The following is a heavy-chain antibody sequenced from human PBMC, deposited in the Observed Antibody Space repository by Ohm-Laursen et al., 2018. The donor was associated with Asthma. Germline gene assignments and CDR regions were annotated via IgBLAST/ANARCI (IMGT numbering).Heavy chain of an antibody. V-gene: IGHV4-31*03. CDR3: ARDGRLRGSFDY. CDR2: IHYSGTT. J-gene: IGHJ4*02. D-gene: IGHD3-10*01. Sequence: TLSLTCTVSGGSISSGHYYWTWIRQRPRTGLEWIGNIHYSGTTIYTPSLESRLTISLDTSKNQFSLNLSSVTAADTALYFCARDGRLRGSFDYWGQGNLVTVSS. CDR1: GGSISSGHYY.